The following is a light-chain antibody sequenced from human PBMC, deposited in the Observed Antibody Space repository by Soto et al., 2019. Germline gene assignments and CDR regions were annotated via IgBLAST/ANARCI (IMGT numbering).Light chain of an antibody. V-gene: IGLV1-51*02. Sequence: QSVLTQPPSVSAAPGQTVTISCSGSSSNIGNNYVSWYQQLPGTAPKLLIYENNKRPSGIPDRFSGSKSGTSATLGITGLQTGDEADYYCGTWDSSLSAGGVFGGGTKLTV. CDR3: GTWDSSLSAGGV. J-gene: IGLJ2*01. CDR2: ENN. CDR1: SSNIGNNY.